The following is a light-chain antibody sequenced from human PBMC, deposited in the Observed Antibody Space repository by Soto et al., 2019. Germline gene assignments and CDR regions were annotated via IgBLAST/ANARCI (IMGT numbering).Light chain of an antibody. CDR2: DAA. J-gene: IGKJ2*01. CDR1: QDITNF. Sequence: DIQLTQSPYSLSASVGDRVTITCQSSQDITNFLNWYQQKPGKPPKLLIYDAAYLVTGVPSRFSGSGSGTDFSLTISSLQPEDFATYYCQHYDDFPYTFGQGTKVEIK. V-gene: IGKV1-33*01. CDR3: QHYDDFPYT.